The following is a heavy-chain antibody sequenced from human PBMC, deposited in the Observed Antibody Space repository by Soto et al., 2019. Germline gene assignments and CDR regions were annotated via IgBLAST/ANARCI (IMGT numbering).Heavy chain of an antibody. CDR3: AGRCGYWTGETCLDV. Sequence: VQLVQSGAEVKKSGASLKISCKGSGFTFSNHWIAWVRQMPGRGLEWIEIIYGGASDTRYSPSFQGQVIISADNSINTVSLQGRSLKASDTAIYFCAGRCGYWTGETCLDVWGGGTTVTVTS. J-gene: IGHJ6*04. D-gene: IGHD2-8*02. V-gene: IGHV5-51*03. CDR1: GFTFSNHW. CDR2: IYGGASDT.